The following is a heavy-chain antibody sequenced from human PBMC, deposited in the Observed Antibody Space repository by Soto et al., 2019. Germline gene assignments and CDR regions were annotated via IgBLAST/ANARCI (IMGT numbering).Heavy chain of an antibody. Sequence: GSLRLSCAASGFTFSSYSMNWVLQAPGKGLEWVSSISSSSSYIYYADSVKGRFTISRDNAKNSLYLQMNSLRAEDTAVYYCARDARPKAFDIWGQGTMVTVSS. J-gene: IGHJ3*02. V-gene: IGHV3-21*01. CDR2: ISSSSSYI. CDR1: GFTFSSYS. CDR3: ARDARPKAFDI.